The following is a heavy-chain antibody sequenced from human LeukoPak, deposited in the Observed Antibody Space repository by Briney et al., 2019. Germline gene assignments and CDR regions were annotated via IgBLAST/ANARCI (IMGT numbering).Heavy chain of an antibody. Sequence: PSETLSLTCAVYGGSFSGYYWSCIRQPPGKGLEWIGEINHSGSTNYNLPLKSRVTIPVDTSKNQFSLKLSSVTAADTAVYHCARMGAADYDSSGYLDYWGQGTLVTVSS. CDR3: ARMGAADYDSSGYLDY. V-gene: IGHV4-34*01. J-gene: IGHJ4*02. CDR2: INHSGST. D-gene: IGHD3-22*01. CDR1: GGSFSGYY.